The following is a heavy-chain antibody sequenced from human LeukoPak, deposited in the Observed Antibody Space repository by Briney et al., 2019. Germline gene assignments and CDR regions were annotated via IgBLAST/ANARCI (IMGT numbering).Heavy chain of an antibody. Sequence: TGGSLRLSCAASGFTFSSYGMHWVRQAPGKGLEWVAVISYDGSNKYYADSVKGRFTISRDNSKNTLYLQMNSLRAEDTAVYYCARALCGGDCYGLDDAFDIWGQGTMVTVSS. V-gene: IGHV3-30*03. J-gene: IGHJ3*02. CDR1: GFTFSSYG. CDR3: ARALCGGDCYGLDDAFDI. CDR2: ISYDGSNK. D-gene: IGHD2-21*02.